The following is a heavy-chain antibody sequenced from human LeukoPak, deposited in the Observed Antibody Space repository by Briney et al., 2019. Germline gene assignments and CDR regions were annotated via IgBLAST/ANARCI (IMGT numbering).Heavy chain of an antibody. Sequence: GGSLRLSCVASGFTFRSYGMSWVRQAPGKGLEWVSSLSGSGGSTYYADSVKGRFTISRDNSKNTLFLHMNSLRAEGTAVYYCAKALGGYDFDYWGQGTLVTVSS. CDR1: GFTFRSYG. D-gene: IGHD3-16*01. CDR3: AKALGGYDFDY. J-gene: IGHJ4*02. V-gene: IGHV3-23*01. CDR2: LSGSGGST.